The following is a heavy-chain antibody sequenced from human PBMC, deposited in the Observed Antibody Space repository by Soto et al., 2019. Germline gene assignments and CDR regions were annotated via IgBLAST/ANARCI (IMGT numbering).Heavy chain of an antibody. CDR3: ARVGTAINILGVVPRGPFDY. V-gene: IGHV1-18*01. CDR2: ISAYNGNT. Sequence: ASVKVSCKASGYTFTSYGISWVRQAPGQGLEWMGWISAYNGNTNYAQKLQGRVTMTTDTSTSTAYMELRSLRSDDTAVYYCARVGTAINILGVVPRGPFDYWGQGTLVTVSS. D-gene: IGHD3-3*01. J-gene: IGHJ4*02. CDR1: GYTFTSYG.